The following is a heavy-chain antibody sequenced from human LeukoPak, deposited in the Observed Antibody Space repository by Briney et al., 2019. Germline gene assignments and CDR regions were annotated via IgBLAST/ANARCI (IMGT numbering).Heavy chain of an antibody. CDR1: GGSISSSSYY. J-gene: IGHJ5*02. V-gene: IGHV4-39*07. CDR3: ARDAHVVVVAATLNWFDP. D-gene: IGHD2-15*01. Sequence: SETLSLTCTVSGGSISSSSYYWGWIRQPPGKGLEWIGSIYYSGSTSYNPSLKSRVTISVDTSKNQFSLKLSSVTAADTAVYYCARDAHVVVVAATLNWFDPWGQGTLVTVSS. CDR2: IYYSGST.